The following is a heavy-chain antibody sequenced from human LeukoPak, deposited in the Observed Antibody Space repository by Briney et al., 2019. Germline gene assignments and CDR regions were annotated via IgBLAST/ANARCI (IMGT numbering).Heavy chain of an antibody. CDR1: GGSIRSSY. J-gene: IGHJ4*02. CDR3: ASVAELQIDY. Sequence: SETLSLTCTVSGGSIRSSYWSWIRQPPGKGLEWIGYIHYTGSTNYNPSLKSRVTVSVDTSKNQFSLKLRSVAAADTAVYYCASVAELQIDYWGQGALVTVSS. CDR2: IHYTGST. V-gene: IGHV4-59*01. D-gene: IGHD1-7*01.